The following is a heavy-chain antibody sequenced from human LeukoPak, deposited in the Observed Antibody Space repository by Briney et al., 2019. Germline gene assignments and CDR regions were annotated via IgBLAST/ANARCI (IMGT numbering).Heavy chain of an antibody. J-gene: IGHJ2*01. Sequence: SETLSLTCTVSGGSISSYYWSWIRQPPGKGLEWIGYIYYSGSTYYNPSLKSRVTISVDTSKNQFSLKLSSVTAADTAVYYCARSLIGYWYFDLWGRGTLVTVSS. CDR2: IYYSGST. D-gene: IGHD2/OR15-2a*01. V-gene: IGHV4-59*04. CDR3: ARSLIGYWYFDL. CDR1: GGSISSYY.